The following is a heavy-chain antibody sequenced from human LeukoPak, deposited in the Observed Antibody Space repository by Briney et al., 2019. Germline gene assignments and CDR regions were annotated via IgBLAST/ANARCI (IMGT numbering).Heavy chain of an antibody. CDR3: ARVDIGVVPSTTFDF. D-gene: IGHD2-2*03. Sequence: SETLSLTCTVSGGSIRISNYYWGWIRQPPGKGLEWSGSINYSGDTYSNPSLKSRVTISVDTSKNQFSLRLSSVTAADTAVYYCARVDIGVVPSTTFDFWGQGTLVTVSS. CDR1: GGSIRISNYY. V-gene: IGHV4-39*01. CDR2: INYSGDT. J-gene: IGHJ4*02.